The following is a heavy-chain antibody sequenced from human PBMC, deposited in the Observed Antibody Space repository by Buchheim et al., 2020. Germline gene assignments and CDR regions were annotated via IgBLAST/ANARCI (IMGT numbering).Heavy chain of an antibody. CDR2: ISGSGGST. CDR3: AKDRIRGYSYGTTYFDY. D-gene: IGHD5-18*01. J-gene: IGHJ4*02. Sequence: EVQLLESGGGLVQPGGSLRLSCAASGFTFSSYAMSWVRQAPGKGLEWVSAISGSGGSTYYADSVKGRFTISRDNSKNTLYLQMSSLRAEDTAVYYCAKDRIRGYSYGTTYFDYWGQGTL. CDR1: GFTFSSYA. V-gene: IGHV3-23*01.